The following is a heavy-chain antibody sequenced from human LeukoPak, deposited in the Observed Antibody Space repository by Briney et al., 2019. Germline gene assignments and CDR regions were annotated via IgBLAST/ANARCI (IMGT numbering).Heavy chain of an antibody. J-gene: IGHJ4*02. Sequence: ASVKVSCKASGYTFTGYYMHWVRQAPGQGLEWMGWINPNSGGTNYAQKFQGRVTMTRDTSISTAYMELSRLRPDDTAVYYCAREFSADYYDSSGYIFDYWGQGTLVTVSS. V-gene: IGHV1-2*02. CDR3: AREFSADYYDSSGYIFDY. CDR1: GYTFTGYY. D-gene: IGHD3-22*01. CDR2: INPNSGGT.